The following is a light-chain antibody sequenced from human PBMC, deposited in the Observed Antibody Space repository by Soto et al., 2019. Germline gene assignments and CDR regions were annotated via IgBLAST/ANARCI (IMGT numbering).Light chain of an antibody. Sequence: EIVLTQSPGTLSLSPGERATLSCRASQSVSSSFLAWYQQKPGQAPRLLIYAASRRATGIPDRFSGSGSGTDFTLIISRLEPEDSAVYYCQYYDTSPAWTFGQGTKVDIK. CDR3: QYYDTSPAWT. J-gene: IGKJ1*01. CDR1: QSVSSSF. V-gene: IGKV3-20*01. CDR2: AAS.